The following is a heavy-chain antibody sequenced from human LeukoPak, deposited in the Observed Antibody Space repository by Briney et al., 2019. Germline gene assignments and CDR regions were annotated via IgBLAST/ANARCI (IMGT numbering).Heavy chain of an antibody. V-gene: IGHV1-3*01. CDR3: ARGGIVGATQGPDY. Sequence: ASVKVSCKASGYIFTDYAIHWLRQAPGQRPEWMGWMNGGNGNTKYSQKFQGRITLIRDTSAATAYMELSSLRHDDLAVYYCARGGIVGATQGPDYWGQGTLVTVSS. J-gene: IGHJ4*02. CDR2: MNGGNGNT. D-gene: IGHD1-26*01. CDR1: GYIFTDYA.